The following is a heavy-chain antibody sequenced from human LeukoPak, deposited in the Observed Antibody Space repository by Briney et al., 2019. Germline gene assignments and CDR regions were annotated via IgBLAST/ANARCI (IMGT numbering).Heavy chain of an antibody. CDR3: AKDRSYLMVRGASNWFDP. J-gene: IGHJ5*02. Sequence: PGGSLRLSCAASGFTFSSYGMHWVRQAPGKGLEWVAFIRYDGSNKYYADSVKGRFTISRDNAKNSLYLQMNSLRAEDTAVYYCAKDRSYLMVRGASNWFDPWGQGTLVTVSS. CDR2: IRYDGSNK. V-gene: IGHV3-30*02. CDR1: GFTFSSYG. D-gene: IGHD3-10*01.